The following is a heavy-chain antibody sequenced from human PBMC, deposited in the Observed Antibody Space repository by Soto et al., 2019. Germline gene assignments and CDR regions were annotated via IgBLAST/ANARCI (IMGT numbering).Heavy chain of an antibody. CDR1: GFTFSNAW. Sequence: EVQLVESGGGLVKPGGSLRLSCAASGFTFSNAWMNWVRQAPGKGLEWVGRIKGKTDGGTTDYAAPVKGRFTISRDDSKNTLYLQMNSLKTEDTAVYYCTTGDGDLGYYGMDVWGQGTTVTVSS. CDR3: TTGDGDLGYYGMDV. CDR2: IKGKTDGGTT. J-gene: IGHJ6*02. D-gene: IGHD7-27*01. V-gene: IGHV3-15*07.